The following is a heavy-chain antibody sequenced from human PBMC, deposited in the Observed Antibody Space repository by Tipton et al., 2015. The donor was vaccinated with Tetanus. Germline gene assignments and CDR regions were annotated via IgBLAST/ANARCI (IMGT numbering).Heavy chain of an antibody. Sequence: TLSLTCTVSGGSMSNNYWSWIRQPPGKGLEWIAHIFHSGSTNYSPSLKSRVAISMDTSKNQISLKLSSVTAADTAVYYCARSKLLWFGESLSGFDSWGQGTLVTVSA. V-gene: IGHV4-59*07. CDR1: GGSMSNNY. CDR3: ARSKLLWFGESLSGFDS. D-gene: IGHD3-10*01. CDR2: IFHSGST. J-gene: IGHJ4*02.